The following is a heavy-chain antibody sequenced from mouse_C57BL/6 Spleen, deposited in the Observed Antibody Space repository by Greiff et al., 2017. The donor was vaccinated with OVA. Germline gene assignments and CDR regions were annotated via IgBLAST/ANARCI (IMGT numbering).Heavy chain of an antibody. D-gene: IGHD1-1*01. J-gene: IGHJ2*01. CDR2: ISYDGSN. V-gene: IGHV3-6*01. Sequence: EVKLQESGPGLVKPSQSLSLTCSVTGYSITSGYYWNWIRQFPGNKLEWMGYISYDGSNNYNPSLKNRISITRDTSKNQFFLKLNSVTTEDTATYYCARRGTTVVALDYWGQGTTLTVSS. CDR3: ARRGTTVVALDY. CDR1: GYSITSGYY.